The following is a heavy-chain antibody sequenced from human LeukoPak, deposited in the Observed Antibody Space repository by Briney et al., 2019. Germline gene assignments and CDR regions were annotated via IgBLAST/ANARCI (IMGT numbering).Heavy chain of an antibody. CDR3: ARDLRTYSSGPIYP. J-gene: IGHJ5*02. Sequence: SETLSLTCTVSGGSISSYYWSWIRQPPGKGLEWIGYIYYSGSTNYNPSLKSRVTISVDTSKNQFSLKLSSVNAADTAVYYCARDLRTYSSGPIYPWGQGTLVTVSS. CDR2: IYYSGST. V-gene: IGHV4-59*01. CDR1: GGSISSYY. D-gene: IGHD6-19*01.